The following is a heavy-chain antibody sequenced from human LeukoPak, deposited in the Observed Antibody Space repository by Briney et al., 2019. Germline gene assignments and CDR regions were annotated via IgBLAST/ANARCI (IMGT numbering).Heavy chain of an antibody. V-gene: IGHV4-34*01. J-gene: IGHJ6*02. CDR1: GVSFSGYY. D-gene: IGHD2-15*01. CDR2: INHSGST. Sequence: SETLSLTCAVYGVSFSGYYWSWIRQPPGKGLEWIGEINHSGSTNYNPSLKSRVTISVDTSKNQFSLKLSSVTAADTAVYYCARAQPRYCSGGSCRRRDYYYYGMDVWGQGTTVTVSS. CDR3: ARAQPRYCSGGSCRRRDYYYYGMDV.